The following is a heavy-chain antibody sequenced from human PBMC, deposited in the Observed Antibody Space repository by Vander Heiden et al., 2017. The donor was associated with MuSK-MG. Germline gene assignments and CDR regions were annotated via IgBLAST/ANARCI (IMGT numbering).Heavy chain of an antibody. Sequence: QVQLQQWGAGLLKPSETLSLTCAVYGGSFSGYYWSWIRQPPGKGLEWIGEINNSGSTNDNPSLKSRVTISVDTSKNQFSLKLRSVTAADTAVYYGARGGIRDFDYWGQGTLVTVSS. CDR1: GGSFSGYY. J-gene: IGHJ4*02. CDR3: ARGGIRDFDY. CDR2: INNSGST. V-gene: IGHV4-34*01.